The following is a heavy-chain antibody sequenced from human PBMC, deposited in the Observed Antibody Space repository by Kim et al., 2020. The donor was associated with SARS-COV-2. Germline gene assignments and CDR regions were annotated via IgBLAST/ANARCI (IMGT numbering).Heavy chain of an antibody. J-gene: IGHJ4*02. Sequence: SETLSLTCTVSGGSISSYYWSWIRQPPGKGLEWIGYIYYSGSTHYNPSLKSRVTISVDTSKNQFSLKLSSVTAADTAAYYCARYNILTYYFDYWGQATLV. CDR3: ARYNILTYYFDY. V-gene: IGHV4-59*08. CDR1: GGSISSYY. D-gene: IGHD1-20*01. CDR2: IYYSGST.